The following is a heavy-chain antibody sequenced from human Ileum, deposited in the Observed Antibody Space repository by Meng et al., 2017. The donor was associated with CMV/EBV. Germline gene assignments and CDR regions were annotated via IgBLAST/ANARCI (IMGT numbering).Heavy chain of an antibody. CDR1: GYTFITFG. D-gene: IGHD2-21*01. CDR2: ITPYNGKT. CDR3: AREDYSAYAAT. Sequence: QVQLVQSGAEVKKPGASVKVSCKASGYTFITFGITWVRKAPGQGLEWMGWITPYNGKTDYTQRLQDRVTMTTDTSTNTVYMELRSLRSDDTAVYYCAREDYSAYAATWGQGTLVTVSS. J-gene: IGHJ5*02. V-gene: IGHV1-18*01.